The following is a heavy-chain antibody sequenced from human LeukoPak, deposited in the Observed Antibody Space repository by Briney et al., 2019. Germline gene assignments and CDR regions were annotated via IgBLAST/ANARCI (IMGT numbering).Heavy chain of an antibody. CDR1: GGSISSGDYY. V-gene: IGHV4-30-4*01. Sequence: PSETLSLTCTVSGGSISSGDYYWSWIRQPPGKGLEWIGYIYYSENTYYNPSLKSRVTISVDTSKNRFSLKLSSVTAADTAVYYCARVGTADCTSTKCLGFVAYWGQGTLVTVSS. D-gene: IGHD2-2*01. J-gene: IGHJ4*02. CDR3: ARVGTADCTSTKCLGFVAY. CDR2: IYYSENT.